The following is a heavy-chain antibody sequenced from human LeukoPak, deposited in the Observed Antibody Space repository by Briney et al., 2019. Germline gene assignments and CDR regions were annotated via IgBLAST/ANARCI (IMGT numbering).Heavy chain of an antibody. CDR3: ATDPVAGVAY. J-gene: IGHJ4*02. Sequence: ASVKVSCKASGGTFSSYAISWVRQAPGQGLEWMGGIIPIFGTANYAQKFQGRVTITADKSTSTAYMELSSLRSEDTAVYYCATDPVAGVAYWGQGTLVTVSS. D-gene: IGHD6-19*01. V-gene: IGHV1-69*06. CDR1: GGTFSSYA. CDR2: IIPIFGTA.